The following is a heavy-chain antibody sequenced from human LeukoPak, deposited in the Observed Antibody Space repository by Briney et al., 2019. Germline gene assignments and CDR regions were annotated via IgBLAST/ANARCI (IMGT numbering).Heavy chain of an antibody. Sequence: ASVKVSCKASGYTFTGYYMHWVRQAPGQGLEWMGWINPNSGGTNYAQKFQGRVTMTRDTSISTAYMELSRLRSDDTAVYYCARGGDWYSSSSGWADNDYWGQGTLVTVSS. J-gene: IGHJ4*02. CDR1: GYTFTGYY. CDR3: ARGGDWYSSSSGWADNDY. D-gene: IGHD6-6*01. CDR2: INPNSGGT. V-gene: IGHV1-2*02.